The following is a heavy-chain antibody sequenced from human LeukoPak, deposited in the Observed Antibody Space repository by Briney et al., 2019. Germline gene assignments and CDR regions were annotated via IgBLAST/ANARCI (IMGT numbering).Heavy chain of an antibody. V-gene: IGHV3-23*01. CDR1: GFTFSSYG. J-gene: IGHJ4*02. Sequence: GGSLRLSCAASGFTFSSYGMSWVRQAPGKGLEWVSAISGSGGSTYYADSVKGRFTISRDNSKNTLCLQMNSLRAEDTAVYYCALGYSGSYYYFDYWGQGTLVTVSS. CDR2: ISGSGGST. D-gene: IGHD1-26*01. CDR3: ALGYSGSYYYFDY.